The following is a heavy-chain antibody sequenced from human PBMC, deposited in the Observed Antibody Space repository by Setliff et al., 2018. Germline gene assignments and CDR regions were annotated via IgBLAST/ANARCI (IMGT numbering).Heavy chain of an antibody. J-gene: IGHJ3*02. CDR1: GYTFTSYG. CDR2: ISVYNGKT. CDR3: ARGGVVAYYAFDI. Sequence: ASVKVSCKASGYTFTSYGISWVRQAPGQGLEWMGWISVYNGKTKYAQKFQGRVTMTTDTSTRTAYMELSSLRSEDTAVYYCARGGVVAYYAFDIWGQGTMVTVSS. D-gene: IGHD2-8*01. V-gene: IGHV1-18*01.